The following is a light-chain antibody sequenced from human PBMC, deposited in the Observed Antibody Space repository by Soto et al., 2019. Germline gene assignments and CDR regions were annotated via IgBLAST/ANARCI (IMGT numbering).Light chain of an antibody. V-gene: IGKV1-39*01. J-gene: IGKJ2*01. CDR1: QNINNY. CDR3: QQSYSAPLYT. CDR2: AAS. Sequence: DIQMTQSPSSLSASLGARIAITCRSSQNINNYLNWYQQKPGKAPKLLIYAASILQSGVPSRFSGSGSGTDFMLTISSLQPEDFATYYCQQSYSAPLYTFGQGTKLEIK.